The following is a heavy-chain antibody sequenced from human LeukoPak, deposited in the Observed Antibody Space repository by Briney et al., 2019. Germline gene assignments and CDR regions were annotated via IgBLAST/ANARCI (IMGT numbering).Heavy chain of an antibody. CDR3: ATIPGLAGRYFDY. CDR1: GFTFSDYY. CDR2: ISSSGSTI. Sequence: GGSLRLSCAASGFTFSDYYMSWIRQAPGKGLEWVSYISSSGSTIYYADSVKGRFTISRDNAKNSLYLQVNSLRAEDTAVYYCATIPGLAGRYFDYWGQGTLVTVSS. D-gene: IGHD2-21*01. J-gene: IGHJ4*02. V-gene: IGHV3-11*01.